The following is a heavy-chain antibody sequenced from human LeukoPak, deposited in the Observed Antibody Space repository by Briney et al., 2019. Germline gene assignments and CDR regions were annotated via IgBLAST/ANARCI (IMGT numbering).Heavy chain of an antibody. CDR2: IYYSGST. CDR1: GGSISSSSYY. CDR3: ARGDRYYGSGSSPFDP. V-gene: IGHV4-39*07. D-gene: IGHD3-10*01. Sequence: SETLSLTCTVSGGSISSSSYYWGWIRQPPGKGLEWIGSIYYSGSTYYNPSLKSRVTISVDTSKNQFSLKLSSVTAADTAVYYCARGDRYYGSGSSPFDPWGQGTLVTVSS. J-gene: IGHJ5*02.